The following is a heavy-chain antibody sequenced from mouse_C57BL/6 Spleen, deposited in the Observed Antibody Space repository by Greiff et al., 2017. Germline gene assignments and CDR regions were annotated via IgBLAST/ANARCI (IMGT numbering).Heavy chain of an antibody. CDR2: IWSGGST. CDR3: ARNEGEICYDYEGSPMDY. V-gene: IGHV2-2*01. CDR1: GFSLTSYG. D-gene: IGHD2-4*01. J-gene: IGHJ4*01. Sequence: QVQLQQSGPGLVQPSQSLSITCTVSGFSLTSYGVHWVRQSPGKGLEWLGVIWSGGSTDYNAAFISRLSISKEHYKSQVFFKMNSQQADDTAIYYCARNEGEICYDYEGSPMDYWGQGASVTVSS.